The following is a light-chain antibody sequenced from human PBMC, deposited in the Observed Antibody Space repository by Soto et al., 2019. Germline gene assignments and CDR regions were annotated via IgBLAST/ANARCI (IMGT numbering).Light chain of an antibody. CDR2: GNS. CDR3: QSYDSSLSGYVV. CDR1: SSNIGAGYD. Sequence: QSVLTQPPSVSGAPGQRVTLSCTCSSSNIGAGYDVHWYHQLPGTAPKLLIYGNSNRPSGVPDRFSGSKSGTSASLSITGRQAEDEADYYGQSYDSSLSGYVVFGGGTKLTVL. V-gene: IGLV1-40*01. J-gene: IGLJ2*01.